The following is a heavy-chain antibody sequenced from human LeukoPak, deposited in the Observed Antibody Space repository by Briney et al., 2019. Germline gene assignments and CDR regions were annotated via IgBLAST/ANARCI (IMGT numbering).Heavy chain of an antibody. CDR2: IWYDGSNK. D-gene: IGHD6-19*01. V-gene: IGHV3-33*01. J-gene: IGHJ5*02. CDR3: ARDRRWLVSYWFDP. Sequence: PGGSLRLSCAASGFTFSSYGMHWVRQAPGKGLEWVAVIWYDGSNKYYADSVKGRFTISRDNSKNTLYLQMNSLRAEDTAVYYCARDRRWLVSYWFDPWGQGTLVTVSS. CDR1: GFTFSSYG.